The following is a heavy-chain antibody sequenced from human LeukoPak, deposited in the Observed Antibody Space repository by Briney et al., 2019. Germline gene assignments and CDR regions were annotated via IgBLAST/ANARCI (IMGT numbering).Heavy chain of an antibody. J-gene: IGHJ4*02. Sequence: ASVKVSCKASGYTFTGYYMHWVRQAPGQGLEWMGWINPNSGGTNYAQKFQGRVTMTRDTSISTAYMELSRLRSDDTAVYYCARASSRSSLEPDYWGQGTLVTVSS. CDR2: INPNSGGT. D-gene: IGHD1-26*01. V-gene: IGHV1-2*02. CDR1: GYTFTGYY. CDR3: ARASSRSSLEPDY.